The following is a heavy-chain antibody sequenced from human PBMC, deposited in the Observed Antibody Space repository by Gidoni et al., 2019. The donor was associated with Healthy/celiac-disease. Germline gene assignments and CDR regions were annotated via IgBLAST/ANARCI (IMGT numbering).Heavy chain of an antibody. Sequence: QVQLVQSGAEVKKPGASVKVSCKASGYTFTGYYMHWVRQAPGQGLEWMGWINPNSGGTNYAQKFQGRVTMTRDTSISTAYMELSRLRSDDTAVYYCARGANVWGSYRPYYFDYWGQGTLVTVSS. V-gene: IGHV1-2*02. CDR2: INPNSGGT. CDR3: ARGANVWGSYRPYYFDY. J-gene: IGHJ4*02. CDR1: GYTFTGYY. D-gene: IGHD3-16*02.